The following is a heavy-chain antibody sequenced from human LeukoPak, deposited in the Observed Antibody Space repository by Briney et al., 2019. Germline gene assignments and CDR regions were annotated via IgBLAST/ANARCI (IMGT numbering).Heavy chain of an antibody. Sequence: PSETLSLTCAVSGGSISSGGYSWSWIRQPPGKGLEWIGYIYHSGSTYYNPSLKSRVTISVDRSKNQFSLKLSSVTAADTAVYYCARGRRSYYYGMDVWGQGTTVTVSS. V-gene: IGHV4-30-2*01. CDR3: ARGRRSYYYGMDV. J-gene: IGHJ6*02. CDR1: GGSISSGGYS. CDR2: IYHSGST.